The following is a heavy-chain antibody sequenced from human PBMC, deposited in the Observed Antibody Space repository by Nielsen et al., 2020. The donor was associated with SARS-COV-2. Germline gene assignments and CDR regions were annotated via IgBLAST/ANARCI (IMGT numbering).Heavy chain of an antibody. J-gene: IGHJ4*02. CDR3: TKDFDWQWGY. CDR1: GFTFSDHW. CDR2: ISPDGTMT. V-gene: IGHV3-74*03. D-gene: IGHD3-9*01. Sequence: GGSLRLSCEASGFTFSDHWMHWVRQAPGKGLLWVSRISPDGTMTMYADSVRGRLTISRDNVKKTVYLQMHSLTVEDTAVYYCTKDFDWQWGYWGQGALVTVSS.